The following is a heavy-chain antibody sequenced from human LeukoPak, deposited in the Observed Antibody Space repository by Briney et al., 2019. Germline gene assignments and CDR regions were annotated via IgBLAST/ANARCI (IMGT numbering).Heavy chain of an antibody. D-gene: IGHD3-22*01. CDR2: ITGSSNTI. Sequence: GGSLRPSCAASGFTFSSYAMNWVRQAPGKGLEWVSYITGSSNTIYYADSVKGRFTISRDNAKNSLYLQMNSLGDEDTAVYYCAKDYYYDTPEVTYYFDYWGQGTLVTVSS. CDR3: AKDYYYDTPEVTYYFDY. CDR1: GFTFSSYA. J-gene: IGHJ4*02. V-gene: IGHV3-48*02.